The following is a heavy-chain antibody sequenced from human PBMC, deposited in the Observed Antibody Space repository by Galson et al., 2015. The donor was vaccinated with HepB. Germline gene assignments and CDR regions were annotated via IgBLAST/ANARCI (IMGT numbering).Heavy chain of an antibody. V-gene: IGHV1-18*01. D-gene: IGHD1-14*01. CDR1: GYTFTNYG. CDR3: ARGSRIPRFFDL. Sequence: SVKVSCKASGYTFTNYGITWVRQAPGQGLEWMGWISTYNGDTNYAPMLQGRVSMTTDTSTTTAYTELRSLTSADTAVYYCARGSRIPRFFDLWGRGTLITVSS. J-gene: IGHJ2*01. CDR2: ISTYNGDT.